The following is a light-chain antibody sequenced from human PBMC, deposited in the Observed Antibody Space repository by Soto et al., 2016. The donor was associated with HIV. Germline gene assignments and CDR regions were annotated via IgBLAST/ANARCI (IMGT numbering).Light chain of an antibody. CDR2: DDS. Sequence: SHVLTQPPSMSVAPGMTARITCGGNNIGSKTVHWYQRKSGQAPLLIVYDDSARSSGIPERFSGANSNFGNTATLTISRVEAGDEADYYCQVLDTSSDSDLYVFGTGTKVTVL. J-gene: IGLJ1*01. CDR3: QVLDTSSDSDLYV. V-gene: IGLV3-21*03. CDR1: NIGSKT.